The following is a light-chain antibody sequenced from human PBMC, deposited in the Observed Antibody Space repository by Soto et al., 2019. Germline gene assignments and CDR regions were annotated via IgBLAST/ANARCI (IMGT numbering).Light chain of an antibody. CDR2: DAS. CDR3: QQFNNYPHT. J-gene: IGKJ5*01. V-gene: IGKV1D-13*01. Sequence: IQMTQSPSSLSASVGDRVTITCRASQSISIYLNWYQQKPGKAPKLLIYDASSLESGVPSRFSGSGSGTDFTLTISSLQPEEFATYYCQQFNNYPHTFGQGKRLEIK. CDR1: QSISIY.